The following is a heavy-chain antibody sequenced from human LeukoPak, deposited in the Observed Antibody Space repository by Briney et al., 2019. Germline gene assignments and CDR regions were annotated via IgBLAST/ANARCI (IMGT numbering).Heavy chain of an antibody. Sequence: ASVKVSCKASGYTFTSYGISWVRQAPGQGLEWMGWISAYNDNTNYAQKLQGRLTMTTDTSTSTAYMELRGLRSDDTPLYYCARDLGYCTSTSCRPFWFDPWGQGTLVTVSS. CDR3: ARDLGYCTSTSCRPFWFDP. CDR1: GYTFTSYG. V-gene: IGHV1-18*01. CDR2: ISAYNDNT. D-gene: IGHD2-2*01. J-gene: IGHJ5*02.